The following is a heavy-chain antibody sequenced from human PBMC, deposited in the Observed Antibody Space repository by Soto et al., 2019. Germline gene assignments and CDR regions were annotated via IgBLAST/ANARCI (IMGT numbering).Heavy chain of an antibody. CDR2: TYYRSKWYN. Sequence: PWQTLSLTCAISGDSVSSNSAAWNWIRQSPSRGLEWLGRTYYRSKWYNDYAVSVKSRITINPDTSKNQFSLQLNSVTPEDTAVYDGARVGIIAEAGRYYYGMHVCGQGTTVTVS. D-gene: IGHD6-13*01. CDR3: ARVGIIAEAGRYYYGMHV. J-gene: IGHJ6*02. CDR1: GDSVSSNSAA. V-gene: IGHV6-1*01.